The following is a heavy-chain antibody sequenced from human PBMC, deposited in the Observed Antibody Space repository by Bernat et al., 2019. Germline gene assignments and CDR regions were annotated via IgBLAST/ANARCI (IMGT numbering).Heavy chain of an antibody. CDR3: ARGFFIVSTIFSQHDFWCHF. CDR2: ISHDGSNK. D-gene: IGHD5/OR15-5a*01. V-gene: IGHV3-30-3*01. Sequence: QVHLVESGGGVVQPGRSLRLSCAASGFSFSSYSMHWVRQAPGKGLEWVSIISHDGSNKYYADSVKGRFTISRDNSKNTVYLQMNSLRADDTAVYYCARGFFIVSTIFSQHDFWCHFWGQGTLVIVS. CDR1: GFSFSSYS. J-gene: IGHJ4*02.